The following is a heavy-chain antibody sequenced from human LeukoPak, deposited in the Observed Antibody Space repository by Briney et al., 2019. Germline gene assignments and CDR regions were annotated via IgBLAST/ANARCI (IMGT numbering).Heavy chain of an antibody. CDR2: VSGSAGRT. J-gene: IGHJ4*02. D-gene: IGHD3-22*01. CDR1: GFTFTSYP. V-gene: IGHV3-23*01. CDR3: AKDAYRYYDSSDYYRPYYFDY. Sequence: GGSLRLSCSASGFTFTSYPMTWVRQAPGKGLEWVSSVSGSAGRTYYADSVKGRFTISRDNSKNTLYLQMNSLRAEDTAVYYCAKDAYRYYDSSDYYRPYYFDYWGQGTRVTVPS.